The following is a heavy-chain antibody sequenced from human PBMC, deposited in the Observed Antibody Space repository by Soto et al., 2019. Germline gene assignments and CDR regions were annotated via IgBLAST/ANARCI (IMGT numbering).Heavy chain of an antibody. CDR1: GYTFTGYY. CDR2: INPNSGGT. Sequence: ASVKVSCKASGYTFTGYYMHWVRQAPGQGLEWMGWINPNSGGTNYAQKFQGRVTMTRDTSISTAYMELSRLRSDDTAVYYCARDGYYYDSSGYYVSWGQGTLVTVSS. V-gene: IGHV1-2*02. CDR3: ARDGYYYDSSGYYVS. D-gene: IGHD3-22*01. J-gene: IGHJ4*02.